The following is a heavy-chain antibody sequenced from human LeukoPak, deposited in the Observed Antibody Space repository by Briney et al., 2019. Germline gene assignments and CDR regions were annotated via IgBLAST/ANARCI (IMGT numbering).Heavy chain of an antibody. J-gene: IGHJ4*02. V-gene: IGHV1-69*04. CDR3: ARDRRAQYYFDY. Sequence: SVKVSCKASGGTFSTYYAFSWVRQAPGQGLEWMGRIIPIVGTANYAQKFQGRVTITADKSTATVYMELSNLRAEDTAVYYCARDRRAQYYFDYWGQGTLVTVSS. CDR1: GGTFSTYYA. CDR2: IIPIVGTA. D-gene: IGHD4-11*01.